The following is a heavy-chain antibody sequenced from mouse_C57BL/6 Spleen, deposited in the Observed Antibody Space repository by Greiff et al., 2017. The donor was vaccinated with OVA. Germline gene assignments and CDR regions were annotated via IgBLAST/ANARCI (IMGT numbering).Heavy chain of an antibody. Sequence: QVQLQQSGAELARPGASVKMSCKASGYTFTSYTMHWVKQRPGQGLEWIGYINPSSGYTKYNQKFKDKATLTADKSSSTAYMQLSSLTSEDSAVYYCARLGDGYYDAMDYWGQGTSVTVSS. CDR1: GYTFTSYT. CDR3: ARLGDGYYDAMDY. D-gene: IGHD2-3*01. CDR2: INPSSGYT. V-gene: IGHV1-4*01. J-gene: IGHJ4*01.